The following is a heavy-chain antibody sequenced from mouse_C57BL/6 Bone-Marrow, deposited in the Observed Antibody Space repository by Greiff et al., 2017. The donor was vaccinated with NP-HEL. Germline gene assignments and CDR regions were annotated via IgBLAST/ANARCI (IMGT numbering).Heavy chain of an antibody. D-gene: IGHD1-1*01. CDR3: ARRDYYGSSSWFAY. J-gene: IGHJ3*01. V-gene: IGHV5-15*01. CDR1: GFTFSDYG. CDR2: ISNLAYSI. Sequence: VQLKESGGGLVQPGGSLKLSCAASGFTFSDYGMAWVRQAPRKGPEWVAFISNLAYSIYYADTVTGRFTISRENAKNTLYLEMSSLRSEDTAMYYCARRDYYGSSSWFAYWGQGTLVTVSA.